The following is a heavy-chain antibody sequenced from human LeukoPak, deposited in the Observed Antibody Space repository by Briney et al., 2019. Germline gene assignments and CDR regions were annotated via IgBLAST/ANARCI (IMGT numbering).Heavy chain of an antibody. CDR1: GFTFSSYG. J-gene: IGHJ5*02. CDR2: ISYDGSNK. V-gene: IGHV3-30*03. CDR3: AREGIAVNWFDP. Sequence: PGRSLRLSCAASGFTFSSYGMHWVRQAPGKGLEWVAVISYDGSNKYYADSVKGRFTISRDNSKNSLYLQMNSLRAEDTAVYYCAREGIAVNWFDPWGQGTLVTVSS. D-gene: IGHD6-19*01.